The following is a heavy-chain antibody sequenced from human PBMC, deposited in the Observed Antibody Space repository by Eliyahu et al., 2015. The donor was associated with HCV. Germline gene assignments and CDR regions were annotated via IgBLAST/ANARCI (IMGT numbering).Heavy chain of an antibody. V-gene: IGHV3-30*18. CDR2: ISNDGSNK. D-gene: IGHD3-3*01. Sequence: QVQLVESGGGVVQPGRSLRLSCAASGFTFSSXGMHWVRQAPGKGLEWVAVISNDGSNKYYADSVKGRVTISRDKSKNTLYLQMNSLRVEDTAVYYCAKDENGRGVVDVYYYYGMDVWGKGTTVTVSS. CDR3: AKDENGRGVVDVYYYYGMDV. J-gene: IGHJ6*04. CDR1: GFTFSSXG.